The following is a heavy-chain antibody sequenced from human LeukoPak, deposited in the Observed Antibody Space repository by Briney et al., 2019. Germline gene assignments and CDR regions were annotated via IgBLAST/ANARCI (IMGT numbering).Heavy chain of an antibody. D-gene: IGHD5-12*01. Sequence: PSETLSLTCTVSGGSISSYYWSWIRQPPGKGPEWIGYIYYSGSTNYNPSLKSRVTISVDTSKNQFSLKLSSVTAADTAVYYCARGWLRHFDYWGQGTLVTVSS. CDR2: IYYSGST. CDR1: GGSISSYY. CDR3: ARGWLRHFDY. J-gene: IGHJ4*02. V-gene: IGHV4-59*08.